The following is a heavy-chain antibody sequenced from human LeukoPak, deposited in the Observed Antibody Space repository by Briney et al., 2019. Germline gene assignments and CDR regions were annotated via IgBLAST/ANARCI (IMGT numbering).Heavy chain of an antibody. Sequence: PGGSQRLSCAASGFTFSSYWMHWVRQAPGEGLVWVSRINSDGSSTNYADSVKGRFTISRDNAKNTLFLQMNSLRAEDTAVYYCARDLSTWSSSLDCWGQGTLVTVSS. CDR1: GFTFSSYW. J-gene: IGHJ4*02. V-gene: IGHV3-74*01. CDR2: INSDGSST. CDR3: ARDLSTWSSSLDC. D-gene: IGHD6-13*01.